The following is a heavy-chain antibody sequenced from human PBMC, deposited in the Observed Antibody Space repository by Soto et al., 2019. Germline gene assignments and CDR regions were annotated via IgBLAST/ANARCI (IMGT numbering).Heavy chain of an antibody. CDR2: ISGSGGST. V-gene: IGHV3-23*01. CDR1: GFTFSSYA. D-gene: IGHD3-3*01. Sequence: GGSLRLSCAASGFTFSSYAMSWVRQAPGKGLKWVSAISGSGGSTYYADSVKGRFTSSRDNFKNTLYLQMNSLRAEDTAVYYCAKDHSITIFGTVDYWGQGTLVTVSS. CDR3: AKDHSITIFGTVDY. J-gene: IGHJ4*02.